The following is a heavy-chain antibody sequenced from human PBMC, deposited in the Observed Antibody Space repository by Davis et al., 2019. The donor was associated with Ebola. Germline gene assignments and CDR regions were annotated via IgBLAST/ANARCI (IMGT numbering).Heavy chain of an antibody. CDR1: GFTFSSYA. CDR3: ATHTLYGDYYYGMDV. J-gene: IGHJ6*02. Sequence: GESLKISCAASGFTFSSYAMHWVRQAPGKGLEYVSAISSNGGSTYYANSVKGRFTISRDNSKNTLYLQMGSLRAEDMAVYYCATHTLYGDYYYGMDVWGQGTTVIVSS. D-gene: IGHD4-17*01. V-gene: IGHV3-64*01. CDR2: ISSNGGST.